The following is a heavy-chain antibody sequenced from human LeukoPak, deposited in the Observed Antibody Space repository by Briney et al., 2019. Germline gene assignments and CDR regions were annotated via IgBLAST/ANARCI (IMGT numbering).Heavy chain of an antibody. Sequence: ASVKVSCKASGYTFTSYDINWVRQATGQGLEWMGWMNPNSGNTGYAQKFQGRVTMTRNTSISTAYMELSSLRSGDTAVYYCAWGKYSYGTAYYYYYYMDVWGKGTTVTVSS. CDR2: MNPNSGNT. CDR1: GYTFTSYD. V-gene: IGHV1-8*01. J-gene: IGHJ6*03. CDR3: AWGKYSYGTAYYYYYYMDV. D-gene: IGHD5-18*01.